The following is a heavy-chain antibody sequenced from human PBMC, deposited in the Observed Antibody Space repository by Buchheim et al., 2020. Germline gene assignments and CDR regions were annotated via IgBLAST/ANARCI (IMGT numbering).Heavy chain of an antibody. Sequence: QVQLQESGPGLVKPSETLSLTCTVSGGSVSSGSYYWSWIRQPPGKGLEWIGYIYYSGSTNYNPSLKSRVTISVDTSKNQFSLKLSSVTAADTAVYYCARDHITIFGVVNYYYGMDVWGQGTT. J-gene: IGHJ6*02. CDR3: ARDHITIFGVVNYYYGMDV. CDR1: GGSVSSGSYY. D-gene: IGHD3-3*01. V-gene: IGHV4-61*01. CDR2: IYYSGST.